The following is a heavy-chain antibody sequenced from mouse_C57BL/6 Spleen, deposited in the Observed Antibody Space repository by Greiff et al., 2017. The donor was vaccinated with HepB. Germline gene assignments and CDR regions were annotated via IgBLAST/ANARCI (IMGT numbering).Heavy chain of an antibody. CDR1: GFTFSDYG. Sequence: EVQVVESGGGLVKPGGSLKLSCAASGFTFSDYGMHWVRQAPEKGLEWVAYISSGSSTIYYADTVKGRFTISRDNAKNTLFLQMTSLRSEDTAMYYCARSHYYGSSYRYFDVWGTGTTVTVSS. D-gene: IGHD1-1*01. J-gene: IGHJ1*03. CDR2: ISSGSSTI. V-gene: IGHV5-17*01. CDR3: ARSHYYGSSYRYFDV.